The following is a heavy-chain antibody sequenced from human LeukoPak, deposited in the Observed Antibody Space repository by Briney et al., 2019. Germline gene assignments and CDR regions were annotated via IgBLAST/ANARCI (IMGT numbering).Heavy chain of an antibody. V-gene: IGHV4-4*02. Sequence: TSETLSLTCAVSGGSISSSNWWSWVRQPPGKWLGWIGEIYHSGNTNYNPSLKSRVTISVDKSKNQFSLKLSSVTAADTAVYYCARASIETYYYDSSGYPYGGDFDYWGQGTLVTVSS. CDR2: IYHSGNT. J-gene: IGHJ4*02. CDR3: ARASIETYYYDSSGYPYGGDFDY. CDR1: GGSISSSNW. D-gene: IGHD3-22*01.